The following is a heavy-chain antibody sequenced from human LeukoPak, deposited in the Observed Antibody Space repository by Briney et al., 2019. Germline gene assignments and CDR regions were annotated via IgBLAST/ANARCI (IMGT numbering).Heavy chain of an antibody. D-gene: IGHD3-22*01. CDR2: IYYSGSA. Sequence: SETLSLTCTVSGGSISPYYWSWIRQPPGKGLEWIGYIYYSGSANYNPSLKSRVTISADTSKNQFSLKLSSVTAADTAVYYCARHDFDSSGYYSFDIWGQGTMVTVSS. CDR3: ARHDFDSSGYYSFDI. V-gene: IGHV4-59*08. J-gene: IGHJ3*02. CDR1: GGSISPYY.